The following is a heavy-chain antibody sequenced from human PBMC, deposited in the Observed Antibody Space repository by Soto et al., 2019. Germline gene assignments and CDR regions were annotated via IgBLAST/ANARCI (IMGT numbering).Heavy chain of an antibody. Sequence: QVQLVESGGGVVQPGRSLRLSCAASGFTFSSYAMHWVRQAPGKGLEWVAVISYDGSNKYYADSVKGRFTISRDNSKNTLYLQMNSLRAEDTAVYYCARDRGDIGYGMDVWGQGTTVTVSS. D-gene: IGHD2-15*01. CDR3: ARDRGDIGYGMDV. J-gene: IGHJ6*02. V-gene: IGHV3-30-3*01. CDR2: ISYDGSNK. CDR1: GFTFSSYA.